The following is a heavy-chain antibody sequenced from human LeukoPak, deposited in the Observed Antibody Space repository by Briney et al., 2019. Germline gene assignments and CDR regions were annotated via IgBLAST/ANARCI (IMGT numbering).Heavy chain of an antibody. J-gene: IGHJ4*02. V-gene: IGHV3-48*04. CDR2: ISSSSGTI. D-gene: IGHD2-15*01. Sequence: GGSLRLSCAASGFTFSSYSMNWVRQAPGKGLEWVSYISSSSGTIYYADSVKGRFTISRDNAKNSLFLQMNSLRAEDTAVYCCARGAAATRVRFDYWGQGTLVTVSS. CDR1: GFTFSSYS. CDR3: ARGAAATRVRFDY.